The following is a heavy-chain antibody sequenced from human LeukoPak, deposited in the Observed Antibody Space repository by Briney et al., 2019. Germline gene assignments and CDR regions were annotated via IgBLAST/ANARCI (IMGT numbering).Heavy chain of an antibody. CDR2: IDLSGSTL. V-gene: IGHV3-48*04. Sequence: GGSLRLSCAASGFTFSDYTMNWVRQAPGKGLEWVSYIDLSGSTLYYVDSVKGRFTISRDNAKNSLYLQMNSLRAEDTAVYYCAREEVARFGYGMDVWGQGTTVTVSS. D-gene: IGHD3-10*01. CDR1: GFTFSDYT. J-gene: IGHJ6*02. CDR3: AREEVARFGYGMDV.